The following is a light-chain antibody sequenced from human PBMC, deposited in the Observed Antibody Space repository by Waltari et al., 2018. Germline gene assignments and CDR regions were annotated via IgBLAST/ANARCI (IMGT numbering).Light chain of an antibody. CDR2: GKD. Sequence: SSELTQHPAVSVALGQTVRFTCQGDSLRTSYASWYQLKPGQAPVLVIYGKDKRPSASPDRSSGYSAGTTSSLTITGAQAEDEADYYCSSRNGRANQVVFAGGTKVTVL. CDR3: SSRNGRANQVV. CDR1: SLRTSY. J-gene: IGLJ3*02. V-gene: IGLV3-19*01.